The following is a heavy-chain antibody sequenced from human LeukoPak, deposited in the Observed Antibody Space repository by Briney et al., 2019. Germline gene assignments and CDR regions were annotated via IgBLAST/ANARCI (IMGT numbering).Heavy chain of an antibody. CDR2: IIPIFGTA. CDR1: GGTFSSYA. J-gene: IGHJ5*02. D-gene: IGHD2-2*01. V-gene: IGHV1-69*05. Sequence: ASVKVSCKASGGTFSSYAISWVRQAPGQGLEWMGGIIPIFGTANYAQKFQGRVTVTTDESTSTAHMELSSLRSEDTAVYYCARNSQRAAMGWFDPWGQGTLVTVSS. CDR3: ARNSQRAAMGWFDP.